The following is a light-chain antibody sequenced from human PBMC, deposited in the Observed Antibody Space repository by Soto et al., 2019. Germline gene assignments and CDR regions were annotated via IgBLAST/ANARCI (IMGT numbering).Light chain of an antibody. CDR1: QSISSW. Sequence: DIQMTQSPATLAASVGDRVTITCRASQSISSWLAWYQQKPGKVPKLLIDDASSLESGLPSRFSGSGSGTEFTLTISSLQPDDFATYYCQQYNTSPWTFGQGTKVQIK. J-gene: IGKJ1*01. V-gene: IGKV1-5*01. CDR2: DAS. CDR3: QQYNTSPWT.